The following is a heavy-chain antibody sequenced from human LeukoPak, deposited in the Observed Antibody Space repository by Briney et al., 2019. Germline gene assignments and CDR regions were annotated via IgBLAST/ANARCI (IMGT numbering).Heavy chain of an antibody. CDR2: IRYDGSNK. D-gene: IGHD6-19*01. Sequence: GGSLRLSCAASGFIFSSYGMHWVRQAPGKGLEWVTFIRYDGSNKYYADSVKGRFTISRDNSKNTLYLQMNSLRAEDTAVYYCAKRSAESSGYFNYWGQGILVTVSS. J-gene: IGHJ4*02. V-gene: IGHV3-30*02. CDR1: GFIFSSYG. CDR3: AKRSAESSGYFNY.